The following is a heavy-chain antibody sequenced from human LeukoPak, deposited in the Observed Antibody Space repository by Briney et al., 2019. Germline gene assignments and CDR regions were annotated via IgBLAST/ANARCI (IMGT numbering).Heavy chain of an antibody. D-gene: IGHD3-10*01. J-gene: IGHJ4*02. Sequence: GASVKVSCKASGFTFTSSAVQWVRQARGQRLEWIGWIVVGSGNTNYAQKFQERVTITRDMSTSTAYMELSSLRSEDTAVYYCAPWYYGSGSYPESVANWGQGTLVTVSS. CDR3: APWYYGSGSYPESVAN. CDR2: IVVGSGNT. V-gene: IGHV1-58*01. CDR1: GFTFTSSA.